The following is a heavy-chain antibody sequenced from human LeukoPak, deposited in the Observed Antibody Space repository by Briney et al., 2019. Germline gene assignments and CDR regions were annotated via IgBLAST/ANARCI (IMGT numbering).Heavy chain of an antibody. D-gene: IGHD3-9*01. J-gene: IGHJ5*02. V-gene: IGHV4-59*01. Sequence: SETLSLTCTVSGGSISSYYWSWIRQPPGKGLEWIGYIYYSGSTNYNPSLKSRFTISVDTSKNQFSLKLSSVTAADTAVYYCARGEESYDILTGYLRRVWFDPWGQGTLVTVSS. CDR3: ARGEESYDILTGYLRRVWFDP. CDR1: GGSISSYY. CDR2: IYYSGST.